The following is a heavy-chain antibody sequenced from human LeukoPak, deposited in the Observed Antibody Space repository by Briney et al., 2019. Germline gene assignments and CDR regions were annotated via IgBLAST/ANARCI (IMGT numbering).Heavy chain of an antibody. V-gene: IGHV3-23*01. D-gene: IGHD2-2*01. CDR1: GFTFSSYA. J-gene: IGHJ4*02. Sequence: GGSLRLSCAASGFTFSSYAMSWVRQAPGKGLEWVSAISGSGGSTYYADSVKGRFTISRDNSKNTLYLQMNSLRAEDTAVYYCAKVLVVVVPAAIGGFDYWGQGILVTVSS. CDR3: AKVLVVVVPAAIGGFDY. CDR2: ISGSGGST.